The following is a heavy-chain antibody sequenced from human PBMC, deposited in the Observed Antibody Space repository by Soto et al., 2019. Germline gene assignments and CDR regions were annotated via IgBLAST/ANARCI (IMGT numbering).Heavy chain of an antibody. CDR1: GCSISSSSYY. V-gene: IGHV4-39*01. D-gene: IGHD3-9*01. Sequence: QLQLQESGPGLVKPSETLSLTCTVSGCSISSSSYYWGWIRQPPGKGLEWIGSIYYSGSTYYNPYLKSRVTISVDTSKNQFSLKLSSVTAADTAVYYCARSIFTGYLSHYWGQGTLVTVSS. J-gene: IGHJ4*02. CDR2: IYYSGST. CDR3: ARSIFTGYLSHY.